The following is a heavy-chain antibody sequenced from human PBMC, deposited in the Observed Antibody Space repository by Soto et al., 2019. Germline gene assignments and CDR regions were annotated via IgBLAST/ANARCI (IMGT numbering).Heavy chain of an antibody. CDR3: ARDGAYSGSPDYFDY. CDR2: ISSSGSTI. CDR1: GFTFSSYE. D-gene: IGHD1-26*01. V-gene: IGHV3-48*03. J-gene: IGHJ4*02. Sequence: PGGSLRLSCAASGFTFSSYEMNWVRQAPGKGLEWVSYISSSGSTIYYADSVKGRFTISRDNAKNSLYLQMNSLRAEDTAVYYCARDGAYSGSPDYFDYWAQGTLVTVSS.